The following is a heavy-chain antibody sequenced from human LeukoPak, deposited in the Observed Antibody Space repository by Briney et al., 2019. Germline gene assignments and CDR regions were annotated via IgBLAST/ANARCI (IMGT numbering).Heavy chain of an antibody. J-gene: IGHJ4*02. CDR3: ATEEEVRRFGHDY. CDR2: IGGSGGDT. Sequence: PGGSLRLSCAASGLTFSSYNMNWVRQAPGKGLEWVSAIGGSGGDTYYADSVKGRFTISRDNSKNTLNLQMNSLRAEDSAVYYCATEEEVRRFGHDYRGQGTLVTVSS. V-gene: IGHV3-23*01. CDR1: GLTFSSYN. D-gene: IGHD3-16*01.